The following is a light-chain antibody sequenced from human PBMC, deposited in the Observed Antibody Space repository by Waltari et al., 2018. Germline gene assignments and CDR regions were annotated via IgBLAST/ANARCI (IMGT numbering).Light chain of an antibody. J-gene: IGLJ1*01. V-gene: IGLV2-11*01. CDR2: DVT. Sequence: QSALTQPRSVSGSPGQSVAISCTGTSSDVGGYNYVSWYQQHPGKAPQLLMYDVTGRPSGVPVRFSGSKSGTTASLTVSGLQAEDEADYYCCSFAAGDAYVFGTGTKVSVL. CDR1: SSDVGGYNY. CDR3: CSFAAGDAYV.